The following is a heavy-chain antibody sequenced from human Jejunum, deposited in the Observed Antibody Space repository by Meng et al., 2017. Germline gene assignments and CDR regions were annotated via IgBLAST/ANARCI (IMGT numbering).Heavy chain of an antibody. CDR1: GFTFSSYA. Sequence: GGSLRLSCAASGFTFSSYAMSWVRQAPGKGLEWVSSISDSGGSTYYADSVKGRFTISRDNSKNTLYLQMNSLRAEDTAVYYCAKVMDTTLLFYFDYWGQGTRVTGYS. J-gene: IGHJ4*02. D-gene: IGHD5-18*01. CDR3: AKVMDTTLLFYFDY. CDR2: ISDSGGST. V-gene: IGHV3-23*01.